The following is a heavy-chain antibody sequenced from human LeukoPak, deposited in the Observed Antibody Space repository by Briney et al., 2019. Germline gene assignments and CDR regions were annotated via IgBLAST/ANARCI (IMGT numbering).Heavy chain of an antibody. D-gene: IGHD5-18*01. CDR2: IIPIFGTA. CDR1: GCTVRRYA. Sequence: SVKVSCKASGCTVRRYAISWVRQAPGQGLGWVGGIIPIFGTANYAQKFQGRVTITADESTSTAYMELSSLRSEDTAVYYCAKDQGYRYGYGDFDYWGQGTLVTVSS. V-gene: IGHV1-69*13. CDR3: AKDQGYRYGYGDFDY. J-gene: IGHJ4*02.